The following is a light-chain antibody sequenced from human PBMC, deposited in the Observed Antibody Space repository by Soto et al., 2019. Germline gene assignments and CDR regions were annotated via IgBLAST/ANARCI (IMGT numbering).Light chain of an antibody. Sequence: SYELTQPPSVSVSPGQTASITCSGDKLGDKYSCWYQQKPGQSPVLVIYEDRKRPSGIPERFSGSKSGNTATLTISGTQAMDESDYYCKAWDSSTPVVFGGGTKVTVL. CDR2: EDR. CDR1: KLGDKY. J-gene: IGLJ2*01. V-gene: IGLV3-1*01. CDR3: KAWDSSTPVV.